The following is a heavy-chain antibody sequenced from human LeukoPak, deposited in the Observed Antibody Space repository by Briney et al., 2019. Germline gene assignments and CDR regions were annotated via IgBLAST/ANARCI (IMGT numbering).Heavy chain of an antibody. Sequence: SETLSLTCTVSGGSMSNVSHNWSWIRQPAGKGLEWIGRIYTSGSTNYNPSLKSRVTISVDTSRNQFSLKLTSVTAADTAVYYCARIGYDSAYYMDVWGKGTTVTVSS. CDR2: IYTSGST. CDR1: GGSMSNVSHN. J-gene: IGHJ6*03. CDR3: ARIGYDSAYYMDV. V-gene: IGHV4-61*02. D-gene: IGHD3-22*01.